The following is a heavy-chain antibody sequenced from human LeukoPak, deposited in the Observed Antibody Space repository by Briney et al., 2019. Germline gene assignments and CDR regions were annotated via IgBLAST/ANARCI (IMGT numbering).Heavy chain of an antibody. J-gene: IGHJ5*02. D-gene: IGHD5-24*01. CDR3: ARLGRAGYNYPLAWFDP. V-gene: IGHV1-8*01. CDR2: MNPNSGNT. Sequence: ASVKVSCKASGYTFTSYDINWVRQATGQGLEWMGWMNPNSGNTGYAQKFQGRVTMTRNTSISTAYMELSSLRSEDTAVYYCARLGRAGYNYPLAWFDPWGQGTLVTVSS. CDR1: GYTFTSYD.